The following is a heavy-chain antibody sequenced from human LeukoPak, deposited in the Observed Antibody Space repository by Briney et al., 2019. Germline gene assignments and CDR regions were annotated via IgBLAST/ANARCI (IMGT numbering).Heavy chain of an antibody. CDR1: GFTFSNYW. CDR2: INTDGTIT. Sequence: PGGSLRLSCADSGFTFSNYWMHWVRQVPGKGLLWVSRINTDGTITNYADSVKGRFTISRDNAKNTLYLQMNSLRAEDTAVYYCARAVSTSLRSTAYWGQGTLVTVSS. V-gene: IGHV3-74*01. D-gene: IGHD1-1*01. J-gene: IGHJ4*02. CDR3: ARAVSTSLRSTAY.